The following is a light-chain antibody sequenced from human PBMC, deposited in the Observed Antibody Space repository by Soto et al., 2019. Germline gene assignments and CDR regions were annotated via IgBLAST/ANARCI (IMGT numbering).Light chain of an antibody. Sequence: QSVLTQPASVSGSPGQSITISCTGTSSDVGGYNYVSWYQQHPGKAPKRMIYEVSTRPSGVSNRFSGSTSGNPASLTISGLQAEDEADYYCSSYTSGSTWVFGGGTKVTVL. CDR3: SSYTSGSTWV. CDR1: SSDVGGYNY. CDR2: EVS. J-gene: IGLJ3*02. V-gene: IGLV2-14*01.